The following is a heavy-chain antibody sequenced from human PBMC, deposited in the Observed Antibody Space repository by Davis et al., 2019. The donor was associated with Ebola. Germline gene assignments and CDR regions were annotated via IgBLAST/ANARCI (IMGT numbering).Heavy chain of an antibody. J-gene: IGHJ4*02. V-gene: IGHV3-NL1*01. Sequence: PGGSLRLSCAASGFTFSSYGMHWVRQAPGKGLEWVSAISGSGGSTYYADSVKGRFTISRDNSKNTLYLQMNSLRAEDTAVYYCAKEQTHYYDSSGSDYWGQGTLVTVSS. CDR1: GFTFSSYG. D-gene: IGHD3-22*01. CDR2: ISGSGGST. CDR3: AKEQTHYYDSSGSDY.